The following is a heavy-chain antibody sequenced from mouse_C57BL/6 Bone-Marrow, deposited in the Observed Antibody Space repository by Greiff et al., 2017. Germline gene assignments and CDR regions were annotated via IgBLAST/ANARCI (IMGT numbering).Heavy chain of an antibody. V-gene: IGHV1-55*01. J-gene: IGHJ4*01. Sequence: VQLQQPGAELVKPGASVKMSCKASGYTFTSYWITWVKQRPGQGLEWIGDIYPGSGSTNYNEKFKSKATLTVDTSSRTAYMQHSSLTSEDSAVYYCARREAYYSNSYAMDYWGQGTSVTVSS. CDR1: GYTFTSYW. CDR3: ARREAYYSNSYAMDY. CDR2: IYPGSGST. D-gene: IGHD2-5*01.